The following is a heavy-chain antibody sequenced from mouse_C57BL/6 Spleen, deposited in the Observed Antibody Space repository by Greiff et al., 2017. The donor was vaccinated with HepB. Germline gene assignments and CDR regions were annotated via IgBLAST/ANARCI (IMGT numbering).Heavy chain of an antibody. CDR3: ARGGYYGSSFYAMDY. Sequence: QVQLQQSGAELVRPGTSVKVSCKASGYAFTNYLIEWVKQRPGQGLEWIGVINPGSGGTNYNEKFKGKATLTADKSSSTAYMQLSSLTSEDSAVYFWARGGYYGSSFYAMDYWGQGTSVTVSS. CDR1: GYAFTNYL. CDR2: INPGSGGT. D-gene: IGHD1-1*01. J-gene: IGHJ4*01. V-gene: IGHV1-54*01.